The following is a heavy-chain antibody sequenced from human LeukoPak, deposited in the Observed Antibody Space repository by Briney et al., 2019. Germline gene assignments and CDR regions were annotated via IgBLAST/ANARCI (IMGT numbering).Heavy chain of an antibody. CDR1: GGSFNSYI. Sequence: SVKVSCEASGGSFNSYILSWVRQAPGQGLEWMGGITPLLDKADYAQKFQGRITITADSSTSTAYMELSSLRSDDTAVYYCARDRVAISVAGFDSWGQGTLVIVSS. CDR2: ITPLLDKA. D-gene: IGHD6-19*01. CDR3: ARDRVAISVAGFDS. J-gene: IGHJ5*01. V-gene: IGHV1-69*08.